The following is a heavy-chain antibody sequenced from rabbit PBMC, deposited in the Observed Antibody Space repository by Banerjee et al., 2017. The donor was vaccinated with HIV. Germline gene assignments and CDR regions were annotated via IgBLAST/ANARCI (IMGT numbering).Heavy chain of an antibody. CDR1: GIDFNNYY. CDR3: ARDLAGVIGWNFKL. J-gene: IGHJ4*01. Sequence: QSLEESGGDLVKPEGSLTLTCTASGIDFNNYYMCWVRQAPGKGLEWIACIYNGDGSTYYASWAKGRFTISKASSTTVTLQMTSLTVADTATYFCARDLAGVIGWNFKLWGQGTLVTVS. D-gene: IGHD4-1*01. CDR2: IYNGDGST. V-gene: IGHV1S40*01.